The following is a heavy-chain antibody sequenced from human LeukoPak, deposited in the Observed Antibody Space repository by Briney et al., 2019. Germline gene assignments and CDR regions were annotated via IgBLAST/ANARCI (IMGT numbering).Heavy chain of an antibody. CDR2: LSSKYGT. CDR3: YGIHLGDSFDI. V-gene: IGHV3-53*01. Sequence: PGGSLRLSCAASGFIVSRNYMGWVRQAPGKGLEWVSALSSKYGTYYADSVKGRFTISRDNSENTLYLQMNALRAEDTALYYCYGIHLGDSFDIWGRGTMVIVFS. CDR1: GFIVSRNY. J-gene: IGHJ3*02. D-gene: IGHD3-16*01.